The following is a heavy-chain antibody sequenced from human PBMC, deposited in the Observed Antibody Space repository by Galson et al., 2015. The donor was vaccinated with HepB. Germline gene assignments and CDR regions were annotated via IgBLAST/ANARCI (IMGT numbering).Heavy chain of an antibody. J-gene: IGHJ5*02. CDR2: IDPSDSYT. D-gene: IGHD4-17*01. Sequence: QSGAEVKKPGESLRISCKGSGYSFTSYWISWVRQIPGKGLEWMGRIDPSDSYTNYSPSFQGHVTISADKSISTAYLQWSSLKASDTAMYYCARASGRYGDYAGGWFDPWGQGTLVTVSS. CDR3: ARASGRYGDYAGGWFDP. CDR1: GYSFTSYW. V-gene: IGHV5-10-1*01.